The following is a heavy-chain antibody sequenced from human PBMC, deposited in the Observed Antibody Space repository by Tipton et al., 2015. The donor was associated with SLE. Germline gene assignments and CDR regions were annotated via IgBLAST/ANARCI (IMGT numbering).Heavy chain of an antibody. V-gene: IGHV3-48*01. CDR1: GFTSSTYT. CDR2: IRSSSTAI. D-gene: IGHD2-2*01. CDR3: VRDWALGRRCSVSSCYGGDY. J-gene: IGHJ4*02. Sequence: SLRLSCAASGFTSSTYTMNWVRQAPGKGLEWVSYIRSSSTAIYYADSVKGRFTISRDNARNSLYLQMNSLRAEDTAVYYCVRDWALGRRCSVSSCYGGDYWGQGVLVIVSS.